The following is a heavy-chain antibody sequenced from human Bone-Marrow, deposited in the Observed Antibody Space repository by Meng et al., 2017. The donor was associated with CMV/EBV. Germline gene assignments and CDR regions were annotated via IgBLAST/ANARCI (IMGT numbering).Heavy chain of an antibody. CDR1: GGSFSCYY. J-gene: IGHJ4*02. CDR3: ARTRYCSSTSCQGNFDY. V-gene: IGHV4-34*01. D-gene: IGHD2-2*01. Sequence: QVQLQQWGAGLLKPSETLSLTCAVYGGSFSCYYWSWIRQPPGKGLEWIGEINHSGSTNYNPSLKSRVTISVDTSKNQFSLKLSSVTAADTAVYYCARTRYCSSTSCQGNFDYWGQGTLVTVSS. CDR2: INHSGST.